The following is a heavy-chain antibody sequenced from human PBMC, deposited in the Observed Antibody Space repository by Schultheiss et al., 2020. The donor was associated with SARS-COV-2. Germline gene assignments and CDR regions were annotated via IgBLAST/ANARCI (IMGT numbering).Heavy chain of an antibody. J-gene: IGHJ6*02. CDR2: IYYSGST. Sequence: SETLSLTCTVSVGSISSYYWSWIRQPPGKGLEWIGYIYYSGSTYYNPSLKSRVTISVDTSKNQFSLKLSSVTAADTAVYYCAYGMDVWGQGTTVTVSS. V-gene: IGHV4-59*08. CDR1: VGSISSYY. CDR3: AYGMDV.